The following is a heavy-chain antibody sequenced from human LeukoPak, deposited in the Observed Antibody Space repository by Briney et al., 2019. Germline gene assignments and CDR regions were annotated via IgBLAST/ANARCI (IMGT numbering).Heavy chain of an antibody. D-gene: IGHD3-22*01. Sequence: SETLSLTCTVSGGSISSSSYYWGWIRQPPGKGLEWIVYIYYSGSTNYNPSLKSRVTISVDTSKNQFSLKLSSVTAADTAVYYCARRATYYYDSSGPRNAFDIWGQGTMVTVSS. CDR3: ARRATYYYDSSGPRNAFDI. J-gene: IGHJ3*02. CDR1: GGSISSSSYY. CDR2: IYYSGST. V-gene: IGHV4-61*05.